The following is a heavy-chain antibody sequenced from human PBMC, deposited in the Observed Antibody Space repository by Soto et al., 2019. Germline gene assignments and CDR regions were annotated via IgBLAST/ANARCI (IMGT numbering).Heavy chain of an antibody. CDR2: IIGSGDIT. CDR3: AKPVGYYDSSDF. D-gene: IGHD3-22*01. V-gene: IGHV3-23*01. J-gene: IGHJ4*02. CDR1: GFTFSTYA. Sequence: PGGSLRLSCVASGFTFSTYALTWVRQAPGKGLEWVSAIIGSGDITYYADSVKGRFTISRDNSKNTLYLQMNSLRAEDTAVYYCAKPVGYYDSSDFWGQGTLVTVSS.